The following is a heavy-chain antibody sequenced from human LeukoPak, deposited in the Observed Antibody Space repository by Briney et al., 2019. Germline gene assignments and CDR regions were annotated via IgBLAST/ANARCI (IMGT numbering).Heavy chain of an antibody. CDR1: GFTFSSYS. Sequence: GGSLRLSCAASGFTFSSYSMNWVRQAPGKGLEWVSYISSSSSTIYYADSVKGRFTISRDNAKNSLYLQMNSLRAEDTAVYYCAREIGGDSSGYRDYWGQGTLVTVSS. CDR2: ISSSSSTI. CDR3: AREIGGDSSGYRDY. D-gene: IGHD3-22*01. J-gene: IGHJ4*02. V-gene: IGHV3-48*04.